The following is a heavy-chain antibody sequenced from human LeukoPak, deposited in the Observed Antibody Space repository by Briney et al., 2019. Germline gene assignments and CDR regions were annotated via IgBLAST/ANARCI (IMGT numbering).Heavy chain of an antibody. Sequence: ASVKVSCKASGYTFTGYYMHWVRQAPGQGLEWMGWINPNSGGTNYAQKFQGRVTVTRDKSISTAYMELSRLRSDDTAVYYCARMPPNDFWPKTYYFDYRGQGTLVTVSS. J-gene: IGHJ4*02. CDR3: ARMPPNDFWPKTYYFDY. CDR1: GYTFTGYY. V-gene: IGHV1-2*02. D-gene: IGHD3-3*01. CDR2: INPNSGGT.